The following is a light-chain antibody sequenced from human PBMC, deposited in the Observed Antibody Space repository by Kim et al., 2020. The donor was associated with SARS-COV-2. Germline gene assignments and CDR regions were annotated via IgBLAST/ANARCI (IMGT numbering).Light chain of an antibody. V-gene: IGLV3-19*01. CDR3: NSRDSSGNHLQV. Sequence: GQTGRITCQGDSLRRYYANGYQQKPGQAPVLVIFDKNNRPSGIPDRFSGSSSGNTASLTITGAQAEDEADYYCNSRDSSGNHLQVFGGGTQLTVL. CDR1: SLRRYY. J-gene: IGLJ2*01. CDR2: DKN.